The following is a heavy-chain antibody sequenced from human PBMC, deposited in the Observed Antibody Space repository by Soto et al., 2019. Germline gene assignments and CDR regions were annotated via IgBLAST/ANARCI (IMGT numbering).Heavy chain of an antibody. V-gene: IGHV4-59*01. CDR2: IYHTVNT. CDR3: ARLQYTVVTALDI. D-gene: IGHD2-15*01. Sequence: XGTLSLTCSVSGVSIGSDVWSWIRQAPGKGPELVGYIYHTVNTNYNPALKSRVTISTDTSENQLSLQLSSVTAADTAVYYCARLQYTVVTALDIWGQGTMVTVSS. J-gene: IGHJ3*02. CDR1: GVSIGSDV.